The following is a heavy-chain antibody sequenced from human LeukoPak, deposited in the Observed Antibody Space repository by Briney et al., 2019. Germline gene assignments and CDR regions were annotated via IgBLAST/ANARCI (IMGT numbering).Heavy chain of an antibody. Sequence: SETLSLTCAVYGGSFSGYYWSWIRQPPGKGLEWIGEINHSGSTNYNPSLKSRVTISVGTSKNQFSLKLSSVTAADTAVYYCASAPGIAESYWGQGTLVTVSS. CDR1: GGSFSGYY. CDR3: ASAPGIAESY. J-gene: IGHJ4*02. V-gene: IGHV4-34*01. D-gene: IGHD2-21*01. CDR2: INHSGST.